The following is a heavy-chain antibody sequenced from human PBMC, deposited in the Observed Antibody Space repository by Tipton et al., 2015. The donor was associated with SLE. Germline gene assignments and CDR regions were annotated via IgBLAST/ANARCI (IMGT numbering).Heavy chain of an antibody. CDR2: IYTSGST. V-gene: IGHV4-4*07. Sequence: TLSLTCTVSGGSISSYYWSWIRQPAGKGLEWIGRIYTSGSTNYNPSLKSRVTMSVDTSKNQFSLKLSSVTAADTAVHYCARDYDFWSGYYHDAFDIWGQGTMVTVSS. CDR3: ARDYDFWSGYYHDAFDI. J-gene: IGHJ3*02. CDR1: GGSISSYY. D-gene: IGHD3-3*01.